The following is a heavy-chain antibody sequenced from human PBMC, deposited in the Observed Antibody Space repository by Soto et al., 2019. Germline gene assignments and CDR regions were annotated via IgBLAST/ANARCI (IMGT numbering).Heavy chain of an antibody. CDR1: GFTFSSYA. Sequence: QVQLVESGGGVVQPGRSLRLSCAASGFTFSSYAMHWVRQAPGKGLEWLAVISYDGSDKYYADSVKGRFTISRDNSKNTLYLQMNSLRAEDTAVYSCAREASVYYCDCWGHGTLVTVSS. CDR3: AREASVYYCDC. J-gene: IGHJ4*01. CDR2: ISYDGSDK. V-gene: IGHV3-30-3*01.